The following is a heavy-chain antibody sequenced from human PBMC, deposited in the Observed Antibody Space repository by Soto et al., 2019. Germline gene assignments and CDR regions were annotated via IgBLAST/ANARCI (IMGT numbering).Heavy chain of an antibody. CDR2: ISGSGGST. D-gene: IGHD3-22*01. CDR3: AKAPLPLYYDSSGPLDYFHH. CDR1: GFTFSTYA. V-gene: IGHV3-23*01. Sequence: GGSLRLSCAASGFTFSTYAMTWVRQAPGKGLEWVSGISGSGGSTDYADSVKGRFIISRDNSKNTLHLQMNSLRGEDTAVYFCAKAPLPLYYDSSGPLDYFHHWGQGTLVTVSS. J-gene: IGHJ1*01.